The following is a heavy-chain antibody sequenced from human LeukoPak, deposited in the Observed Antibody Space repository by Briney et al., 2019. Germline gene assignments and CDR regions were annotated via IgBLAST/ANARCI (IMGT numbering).Heavy chain of an antibody. CDR1: GGTFSSYA. CDR2: IIPIFGTA. Sequence: SVKVSCTASGGTFSSYAISWVRQAPGQGLEWMGGIIPIFGTANYAQKFQGRVTITADESTSTAYMELSSLRSEDTAVYYCARHGPAAIGFYYYYGMDVWGQGTTVTVSS. J-gene: IGHJ6*02. D-gene: IGHD2-2*01. CDR3: ARHGPAAIGFYYYYGMDV. V-gene: IGHV1-69*13.